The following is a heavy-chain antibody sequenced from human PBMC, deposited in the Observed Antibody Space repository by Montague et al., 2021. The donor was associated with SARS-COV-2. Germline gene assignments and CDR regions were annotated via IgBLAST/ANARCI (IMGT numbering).Heavy chain of an antibody. CDR1: GGSFSDYQ. CDR2: INDRGTT. CDR3: ARGAPGT. J-gene: IGHJ5*02. Sequence: SETLSLTRAVYGGSFSDYQWTWIRQSPGKGLEWIGQINDRGTTKYNPSLKSRVTLLVDPSKKQFSLKLTSVTAADTAVYYCARGAPGTWGQGTRVTVSS. D-gene: IGHD6-13*01. V-gene: IGHV4-34*01.